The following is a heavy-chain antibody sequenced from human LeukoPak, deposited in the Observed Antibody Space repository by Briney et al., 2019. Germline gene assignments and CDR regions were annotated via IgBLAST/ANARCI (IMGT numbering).Heavy chain of an antibody. CDR1: GFTFSSYE. D-gene: IGHD2-2*03. CDR3: AKSGKILGY. V-gene: IGHV3-48*03. CDR2: ISSSGSTI. J-gene: IGHJ4*02. Sequence: PGGSLRLTCAASGFTFSSYEMNWVRQAPGKGLEWVSYISSSGSTIYYADSVKGRFTISRDNAKNSLYLQMNSLRAEDTAVYYCAKSGKILGYWGQGTLVTVSS.